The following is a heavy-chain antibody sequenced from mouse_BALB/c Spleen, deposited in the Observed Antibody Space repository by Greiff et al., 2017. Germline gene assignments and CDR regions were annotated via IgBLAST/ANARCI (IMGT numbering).Heavy chain of an antibody. CDR3: ARGGLRRGGFDY. CDR1: GYAFSSSW. CDR2: IYPGDGDT. Sequence: QVQLKQSGPELVKPGASVKISCKASGYAFSSSWMNWVKQRPGQGLEWIGRIYPGDGDTNYNGKFKGKATLTADKSSSTAYMQLSSLTSVDSAVYFCARGGLRRGGFDYWGQGTTLTVSS. V-gene: IGHV1-82*01. J-gene: IGHJ2*01. D-gene: IGHD2-4*01.